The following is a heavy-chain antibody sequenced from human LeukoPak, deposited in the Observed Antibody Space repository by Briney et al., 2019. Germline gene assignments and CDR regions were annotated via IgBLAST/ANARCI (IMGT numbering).Heavy chain of an antibody. Sequence: GESLKISCKGSGYSFTSYWIGWVRQMPGKGLEWMGIIYPGDSDTRYSPSFQGQVTISADKSISTAYLQWSSLKASDTGMYYCARYSSSWSQTPLNFDYWGQGTLVTVSS. CDR1: GYSFTSYW. CDR3: ARYSSSWSQTPLNFDY. J-gene: IGHJ4*02. V-gene: IGHV5-51*01. CDR2: IYPGDSDT. D-gene: IGHD6-13*01.